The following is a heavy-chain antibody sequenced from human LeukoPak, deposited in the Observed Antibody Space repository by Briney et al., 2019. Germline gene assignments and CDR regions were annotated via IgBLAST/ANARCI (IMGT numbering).Heavy chain of an antibody. V-gene: IGHV1-69*06. CDR3: ARGTVLLPDAFDI. Sequence: ASVKVSCKASGGTFINYGISWVRQAPGQGLEWMGGIIPIFGTANYAQKFQGRVTITADKSTSTAYMELSSLRSEDTAVYYCARGTVLLPDAFDIWGQGTMVTVSS. CDR2: IIPIFGTA. J-gene: IGHJ3*02. CDR1: GGTFINYG. D-gene: IGHD2-8*02.